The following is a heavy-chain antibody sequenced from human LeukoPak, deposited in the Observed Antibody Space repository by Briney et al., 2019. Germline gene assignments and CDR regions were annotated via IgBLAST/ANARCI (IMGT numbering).Heavy chain of an antibody. CDR1: GYSISSGYY. J-gene: IGHJ1*01. D-gene: IGHD3-10*01. CDR2: IYISGST. CDR3: ARPRRRWFGEYPGGYFQH. Sequence: TSETLSLTCTVSGYSISSGYYWSWIRQPAGKGLEWIGRIYISGSTNYNPSLKSRVTMSVDTSKNQFSLKLSSVTAADTAVYYCARPRRRWFGEYPGGYFQHWGQGTLVTVSS. V-gene: IGHV4-4*07.